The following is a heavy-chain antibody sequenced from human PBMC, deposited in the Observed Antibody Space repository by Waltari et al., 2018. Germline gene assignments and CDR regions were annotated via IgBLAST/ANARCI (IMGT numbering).Heavy chain of an antibody. CDR2: SSGSGGST. Sequence: EVQLLESGGGLVQPGGSLRLSCAASGFTFSSYAMRWVRQAPGKGLEWVSASSGSGGSTYYADSVKGRFTISRDNSKNTLYLQMNSLRAEDTAVYYGIVVITPSAFDIWGQGTMVTVSS. CDR1: GFTFSSYA. CDR3: IVVITPSAFDI. J-gene: IGHJ3*02. V-gene: IGHV3-23*01. D-gene: IGHD3-22*01.